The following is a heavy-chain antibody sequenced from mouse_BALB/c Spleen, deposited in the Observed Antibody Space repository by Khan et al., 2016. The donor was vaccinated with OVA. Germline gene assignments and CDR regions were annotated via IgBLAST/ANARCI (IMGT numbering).Heavy chain of an antibody. CDR3: ARRGYDYGRGALFAY. D-gene: IGHD2-4*01. J-gene: IGHJ3*01. Sequence: VELVESGPGLVQPSQSLSITCTVSGFSLTDYSVHWVRQSPGKGLEWLGVIWSAGSTDYNAAFISRLTISKDNSRSQVFFKMNSLQPNDTAIYYCARRGYDYGRGALFAYWGQGTLVTASA. V-gene: IGHV2-2*02. CDR2: IWSAGST. CDR1: GFSLTDYS.